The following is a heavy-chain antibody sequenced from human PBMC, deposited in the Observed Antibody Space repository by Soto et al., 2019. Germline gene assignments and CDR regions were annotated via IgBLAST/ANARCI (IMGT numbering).Heavy chain of an antibody. J-gene: IGHJ5*02. V-gene: IGHV4-30-4*01. CDR1: GGSISSGDYY. D-gene: IGHD3-3*01. Sequence: SETLSLTCTVSGGSISSGDYYWSWIRQPPGKGLEWIGYIHYSGSTYYNPALKSRITISVEKSKNQSSLKLSSVTAADTAVYYCATLLRFFGPWGQGILVTVSS. CDR3: ATLLRFFGP. CDR2: IHYSGST.